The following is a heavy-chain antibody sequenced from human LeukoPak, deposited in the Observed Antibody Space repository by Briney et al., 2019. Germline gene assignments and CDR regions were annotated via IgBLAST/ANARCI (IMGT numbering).Heavy chain of an antibody. CDR1: GYSFTGYG. D-gene: IGHD3-22*01. CDR2: ISAYNGNT. V-gene: IGHV1-18*01. J-gene: IGHJ4*02. Sequence: ASVKVSCKASGYSFTGYGISWVRQAPGQGLEWMGWISAYNGNTNYAQKLQGRVTMITDTSTSTAYMELRSLRSDDTAVYYCARADEYYSDSSGYYPRQEYYFDYWGQGTLVTVSS. CDR3: ARADEYYSDSSGYYPRQEYYFDY.